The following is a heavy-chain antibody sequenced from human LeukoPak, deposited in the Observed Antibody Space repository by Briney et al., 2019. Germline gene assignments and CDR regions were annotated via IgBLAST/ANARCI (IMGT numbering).Heavy chain of an antibody. J-gene: IGHJ4*02. V-gene: IGHV3-20*04. CDR2: INWSGGST. CDR1: GFAFDEHG. D-gene: IGHD2-2*01. CDR3: ARAPITSPFYFDY. Sequence: PGGSLRLSCTAFGFAFDEHGMSWVRQVPGKGLEWVAGINWSGGSTGYADPLRGRFTISRDNAENSLYLQMDSLRAEDTALYYCARAPITSPFYFDYWGQGTLVTVSS.